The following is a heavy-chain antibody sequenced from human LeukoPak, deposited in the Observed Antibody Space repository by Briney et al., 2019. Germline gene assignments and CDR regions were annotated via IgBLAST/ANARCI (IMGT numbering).Heavy chain of an antibody. CDR2: INHSGST. J-gene: IGHJ4*02. V-gene: IGHV4-34*01. Sequence: PSETLSLTCAVYGGSFSGYYWSWIRQPPGKGLEWIGEINHSGSTNYNPSLKSRVTISVDTSKNQFSLKLNSVTAADTAVYYCARVTNSNGWPDYWGQGTLVTVSS. CDR1: GGSFSGYY. D-gene: IGHD6-19*01. CDR3: ARVTNSNGWPDY.